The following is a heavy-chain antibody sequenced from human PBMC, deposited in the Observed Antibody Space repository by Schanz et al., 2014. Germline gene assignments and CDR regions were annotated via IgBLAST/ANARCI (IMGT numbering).Heavy chain of an antibody. Sequence: QAQLVESGGGVVQPGRSLRLSCAASGFTFNNYGMHWVRQAPGKGLEWVALIYYDGSDKYYADFVEGRFTISRDNSQTTLYLQMSSLRLEDTAVYYCAKDRLLGSQLQDAFDIGGQGTLVTVSS. J-gene: IGHJ3*02. CDR2: IYYDGSDK. V-gene: IGHV3-33*06. CDR3: AKDRLLGSQLQDAFDI. CDR1: GFTFNNYG. D-gene: IGHD7-27*01.